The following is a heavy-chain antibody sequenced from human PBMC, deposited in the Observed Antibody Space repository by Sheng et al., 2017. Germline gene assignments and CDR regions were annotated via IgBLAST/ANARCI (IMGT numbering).Heavy chain of an antibody. J-gene: IGHJ3*02. Sequence: EVQLVESGGCIVQPGGSLRLSCAASAFTFSGFWIHWVRQSPGKGLEWVSRVNIDGTITTYADSVKGRFTISRDNAKNTVSLQLNSLRVDDTAVYYCARGLLGTAVGFDIWGQGTVVTVSS. CDR1: AFTFSGFW. V-gene: IGHV3-74*01. CDR3: ARGLLGTAVGFDI. CDR2: VNIDGTIT. D-gene: IGHD1-26*01.